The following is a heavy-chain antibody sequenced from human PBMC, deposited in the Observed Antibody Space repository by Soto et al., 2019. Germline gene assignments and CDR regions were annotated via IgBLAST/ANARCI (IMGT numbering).Heavy chain of an antibody. CDR1: GFTFSSYA. CDR3: AKAFARELLWSLNWYYGMAV. D-gene: IGHD3-10*01. V-gene: IGHV3-23*01. CDR2: ISGSGGST. J-gene: IGHJ6*02. Sequence: PWGSLRLSCAASGFTFSSYAMSWVRQAPGKGLEWVSAISGSGGSTYYADSVKGRFTISRDNSKNTLYLQMNSLRAEDTAVYYCAKAFARELLWSLNWYYGMAVGVQGTTVTGS.